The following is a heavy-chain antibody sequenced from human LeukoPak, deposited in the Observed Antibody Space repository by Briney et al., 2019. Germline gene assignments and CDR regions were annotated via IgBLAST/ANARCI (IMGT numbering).Heavy chain of an antibody. CDR3: ANVRFGEMTFDY. CDR2: INPNSGGT. D-gene: IGHD3-10*01. Sequence: ASVKVSFKASGYTFTGYYMHWVRQAPGQGREWMGWINPNSGGTNYAQKFQGRVTMTRDTSISTAYMELSRLRSDDTAVYYCANVRFGEMTFDYWGQGTLVTVSS. V-gene: IGHV1-2*02. J-gene: IGHJ4*02. CDR1: GYTFTGYY.